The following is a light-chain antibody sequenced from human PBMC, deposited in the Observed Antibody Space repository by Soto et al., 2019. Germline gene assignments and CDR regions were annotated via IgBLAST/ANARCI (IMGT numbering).Light chain of an antibody. CDR3: QQRSHWPT. V-gene: IGKV3-11*01. Sequence: EIVLTQSPSTLSLSPGERATLSCRASQSVSSYLSWYQNIPCHAPRLLIYDAYNRATGIPARFSGSGSGTDSTLTISSLAPEDFAVYYCQQRSHWPTFGQGTKVDIK. CDR2: DAY. J-gene: IGKJ1*01. CDR1: QSVSSY.